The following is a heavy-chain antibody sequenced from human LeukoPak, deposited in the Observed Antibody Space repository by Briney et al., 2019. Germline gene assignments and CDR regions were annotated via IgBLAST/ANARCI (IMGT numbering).Heavy chain of an antibody. CDR1: GFTFSGSA. V-gene: IGHV3-73*01. Sequence: GGSLKLSCAASGFTFSGSAMHWVRQASGKGLEWVGRISSKSNSYATAYAASVKGRFTISRDDSKNTAYLQMNSLKIEDTAVYYCTTHSSSWSADYFDYWGQGTLVTVSS. D-gene: IGHD6-13*01. CDR3: TTHSSSWSADYFDY. J-gene: IGHJ4*02. CDR2: ISSKSNSYAT.